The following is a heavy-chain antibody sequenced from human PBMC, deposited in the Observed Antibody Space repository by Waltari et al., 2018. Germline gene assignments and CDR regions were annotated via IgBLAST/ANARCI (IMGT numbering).Heavy chain of an antibody. J-gene: IGHJ3*02. Sequence: QVQLVQSGAEVKKPGSSVKVSCKASGGTFSSYAISWVRQAPGQGLGWMGGIIPIFGTANYAQRFQGRVTITADESTSTAYMELGSLRSEDTAVYYCAREGRYYYDSSGYYRAFDIWGQGTMVTVSS. CDR3: AREGRYYYDSSGYYRAFDI. V-gene: IGHV1-69*12. CDR1: GGTFSSYA. CDR2: IIPIFGTA. D-gene: IGHD3-22*01.